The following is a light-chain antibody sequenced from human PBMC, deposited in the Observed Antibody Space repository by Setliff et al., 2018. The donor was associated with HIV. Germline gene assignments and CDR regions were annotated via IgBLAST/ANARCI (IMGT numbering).Light chain of an antibody. CDR2: EDN. Sequence: PVLTQPAAVSGSPGQSITISCTGSNSNIGTYNLVSWYQQVPGRAPRLMIFEDNKRPSGVSDRFSGSKSGYTASLTISGLQPGDEADYYCCSYAGRNTFHMIFGGGTKVTVL. V-gene: IGLV2-23*02. CDR1: NSNIGTYNL. CDR3: CSYAGRNTFHMI. J-gene: IGLJ2*01.